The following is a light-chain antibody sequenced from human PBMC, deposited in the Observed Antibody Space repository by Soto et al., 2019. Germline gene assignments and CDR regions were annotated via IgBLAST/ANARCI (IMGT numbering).Light chain of an antibody. J-gene: IGKJ5*01. CDR3: QQRSSWPPTIT. V-gene: IGKV3-11*01. CDR1: QSVSTY. Sequence: EIVFAQSPAPPSLSPGERATLSCRARQSVSTYLAWYQQRPGQAPRLLIYDASYRATDIPPRFSGSGSGTDFTLTISSLEPEDFAVYYCQQRSSWPPTITFGQGTRLEIK. CDR2: DAS.